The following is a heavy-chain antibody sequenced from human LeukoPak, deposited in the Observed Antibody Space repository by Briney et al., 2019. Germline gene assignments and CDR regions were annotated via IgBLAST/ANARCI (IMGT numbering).Heavy chain of an antibody. CDR1: GGSISTYY. D-gene: IGHD5-18*01. Sequence: SETLSLTCTVSGGSISTYYWNWIRQPPGKGLEWIGYIYYSGSTNYNPSLKSRVTISVDTSRNQFSLRVSSVTAADTAVYYCARSRGYTYGSDYWGQGTLVTVSS. V-gene: IGHV4-59*01. CDR3: ARSRGYTYGSDY. J-gene: IGHJ4*02. CDR2: IYYSGST.